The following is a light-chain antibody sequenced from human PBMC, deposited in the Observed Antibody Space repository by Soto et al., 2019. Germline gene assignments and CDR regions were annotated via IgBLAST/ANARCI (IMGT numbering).Light chain of an antibody. V-gene: IGLV2-14*01. Sequence: QSALTQPASVSGSPGQSITISCTGTSSDVGGYNYGSWYQQHPGKAPKLMIYDVSKRPSGVSNRFSGSTSGNTASLTISGLQAEDEADYYCSSYTSSSLVFGGGTKLTVL. CDR3: SSYTSSSLV. J-gene: IGLJ2*01. CDR2: DVS. CDR1: SSDVGGYNY.